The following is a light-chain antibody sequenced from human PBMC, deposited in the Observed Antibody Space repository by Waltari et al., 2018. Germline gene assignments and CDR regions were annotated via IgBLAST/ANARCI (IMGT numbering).Light chain of an antibody. V-gene: IGKV1-39*01. J-gene: IGKJ2*01. Sequence: DIQMTQSPSALSASLGDRVTITCRASQSISSNLNWYQQKPGKAPKLLIYAASSLQSGVPSRFSGSGSGTDFTLTISRLDPEDFAVYYCQQYGSSLPYTFGQGTKLEIK. CDR1: QSISSN. CDR2: AAS. CDR3: QQYGSSLPYT.